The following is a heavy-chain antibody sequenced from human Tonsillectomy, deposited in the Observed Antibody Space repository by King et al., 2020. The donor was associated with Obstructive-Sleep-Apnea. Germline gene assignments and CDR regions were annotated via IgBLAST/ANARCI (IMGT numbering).Heavy chain of an antibody. D-gene: IGHD2-2*01. CDR3: ARDPRGYCSSTSCYGWFDP. V-gene: IGHV1-69*12. J-gene: IGHJ5*02. CDR1: GGTFSSYA. CDR2: IIPIFGTA. Sequence: VQLVQSGAEVKKPGSSVKVSCKASGGTFSSYAISWVRQAPGQGLEWMGGIIPIFGTANYAQKFQGRVTITADESTSTAYMELSSLRSEDTAVYYCARDPRGYCSSTSCYGWFDPWGQGTLVTVSS.